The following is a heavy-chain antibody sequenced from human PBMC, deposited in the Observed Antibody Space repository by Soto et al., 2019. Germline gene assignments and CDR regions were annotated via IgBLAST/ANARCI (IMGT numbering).Heavy chain of an antibody. CDR3: ARDVVPAAIGTNYYYYYGMDV. D-gene: IGHD2-2*02. V-gene: IGHV4-61*01. J-gene: IGHJ6*02. CDR2: IYYSGST. CDR1: GGSVSSGSYY. Sequence: SETLSLTCTVSGGSVSSGSYYWSWIRQPPGKGLEWIGYIYYSGSTNYNPSLKSRVTTSVDTSKNQFSLKLSSVTAADTAVYYCARDVVPAAIGTNYYYYYGMDVWGQGTTVTVSS.